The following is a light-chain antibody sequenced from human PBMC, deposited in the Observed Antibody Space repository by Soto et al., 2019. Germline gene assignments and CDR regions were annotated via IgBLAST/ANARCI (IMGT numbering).Light chain of an antibody. CDR2: SAS. CDR1: QVISNS. CDR3: QQLYRYPIT. V-gene: IGKV1-9*01. J-gene: IGKJ5*01. Sequence: DIQMTQSPSTLSASVGDSVTISCRASQVISNSLAWYQQKPGKAPKLLIYSASTLQSGVPSRFSGGFSGTECTLTISSLQPEDFATYYCQQLYRYPITFGQGTRLEI.